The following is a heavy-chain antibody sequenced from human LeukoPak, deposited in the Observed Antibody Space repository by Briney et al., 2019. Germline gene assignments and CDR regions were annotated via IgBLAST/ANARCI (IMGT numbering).Heavy chain of an antibody. D-gene: IGHD4-17*01. CDR3: ARDYADYVGYFFFDY. CDR1: GFTFNNYA. V-gene: IGHV3-23*01. Sequence: AGGSLRLSCAASGFTFNNYAMNWVRQAPGKGLEWVSSISGGGETTYYADSAEGRFTISRDNSQNTLYLQMNSLRAEDTAVYYCARDYADYVGYFFFDYWGRGTLVTVSS. CDR2: ISGGGETT. J-gene: IGHJ4*02.